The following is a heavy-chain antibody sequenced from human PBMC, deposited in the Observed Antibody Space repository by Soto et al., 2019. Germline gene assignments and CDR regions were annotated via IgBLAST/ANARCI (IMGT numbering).Heavy chain of an antibody. CDR1: GGSVSSGSYY. J-gene: IGHJ4*02. CDR2: IYYSGST. CDR3: VRVSSSWGLVNYFDY. Sequence: QVQLQESGPGLVKPSETLSLTCTVSGGSVSSGSYYWSWIRQPPGKGLECIGYIYYSGSTNYNPSLKSRVTISVDTSKNQFSLKLSSVTAADTAVYYCVRVSSSWGLVNYFDYWGQGTLVTVSS. D-gene: IGHD6-13*01. V-gene: IGHV4-61*01.